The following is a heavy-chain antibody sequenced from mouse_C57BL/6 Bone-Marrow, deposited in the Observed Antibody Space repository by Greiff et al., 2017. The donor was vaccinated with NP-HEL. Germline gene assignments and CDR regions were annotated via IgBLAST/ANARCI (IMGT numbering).Heavy chain of an antibody. CDR1: GFTFSDYG. V-gene: IGHV5-17*01. CDR3: ARYDYGNFDY. D-gene: IGHD2-4*01. Sequence: EVKLMESGGGLVKPGGSLKLSCAASGFTFSDYGMHWVRQAPEKGLEWVAYISSGSSTIYYADTVKGRFTISRDNAKNTLFLQMTSLRSKDTAMYDCARYDYGNFDYWGQGTTLTVSS. J-gene: IGHJ2*01. CDR2: ISSGSSTI.